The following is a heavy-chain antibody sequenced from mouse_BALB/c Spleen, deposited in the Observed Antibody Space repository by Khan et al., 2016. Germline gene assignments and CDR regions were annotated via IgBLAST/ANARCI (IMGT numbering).Heavy chain of an antibody. Sequence: VQLKESGPGLVAPSQSLSITCTVSGFSLTGYGVNWVRQPPGKGLEWLGKIWGDGRTDYNSALKSRVSISKDNSKSQVFLKMNSLQTDDTANYYCSSDYDGFAYWVQGTLVIVSA. CDR2: IWGDGRT. J-gene: IGHJ3*01. CDR3: SSDYDGFAY. D-gene: IGHD2-12*01. V-gene: IGHV2-6-7*01. CDR1: GFSLTGYG.